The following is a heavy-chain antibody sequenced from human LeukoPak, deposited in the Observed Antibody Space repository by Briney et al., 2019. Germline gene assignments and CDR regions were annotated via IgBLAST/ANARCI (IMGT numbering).Heavy chain of an antibody. Sequence: SVKLSCKASGGTFSSYAISWVRQAPGQGLEWMGRIIPILGIANYAQKFQGRVTITADKSTSTAYMELSSLRSEDTAVYYCSSPSNCSSTSCYRDAFDIWGQGTMVTVSS. J-gene: IGHJ3*02. CDR1: GGTFSSYA. D-gene: IGHD2-2*01. CDR2: IIPILGIA. V-gene: IGHV1-69*04. CDR3: SSPSNCSSTSCYRDAFDI.